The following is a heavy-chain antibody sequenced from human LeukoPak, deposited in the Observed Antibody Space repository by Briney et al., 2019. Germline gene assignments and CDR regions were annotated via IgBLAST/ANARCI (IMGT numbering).Heavy chain of an antibody. CDR3: ARVSPLGSGYYYYFDY. D-gene: IGHD3-22*01. Sequence: SETLSLTCVVYGGSFSGYYWRWIRQPPGKGLEWIGEINHRGSTNYNPSLKSRVTISVDTSKNQFSLKLSSVTAADTAVYYCARVSPLGSGYYYYFDYWGQGTLVTVSS. CDR2: INHRGST. CDR1: GGSFSGYY. V-gene: IGHV4-34*01. J-gene: IGHJ4*02.